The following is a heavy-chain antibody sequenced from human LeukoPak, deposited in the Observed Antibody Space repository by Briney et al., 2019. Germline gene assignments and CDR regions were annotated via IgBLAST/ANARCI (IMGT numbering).Heavy chain of an antibody. Sequence: KPGGSLIFSCAASGFTFDTDWMNWFRQAPGKGLEWVGLIRTKTDGVTTDSAAPVKGRFAISRDDSRNMLFLQMNSLKTEDTGVYYCTTGGPRRHWGQGTLVTVSS. CDR2: IRTKTDGVTT. CDR3: TTGGPRRH. CDR1: GFTFDTDW. V-gene: IGHV3-15*01. J-gene: IGHJ4*02. D-gene: IGHD3-16*01.